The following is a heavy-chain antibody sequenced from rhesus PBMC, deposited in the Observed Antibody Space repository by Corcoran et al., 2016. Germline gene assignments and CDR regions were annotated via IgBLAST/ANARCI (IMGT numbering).Heavy chain of an antibody. CDR2: ISDGGGST. CDR3: ARVQYGVFDY. V-gene: IGHV3-178*01. Sequence: EVQLVASGGGLAKPGGSLSLSCTASGFTFSDYYMDWVRQAPGKGLEWVSRISDGGGSTWYADSVKGRFTIYRENAKNTLFLQMNSLRGEDTAFYYCARVQYGVFDYWGQGVLVTVSS. J-gene: IGHJ4*01. D-gene: IGHD2-21*01. CDR1: GFTFSDYY.